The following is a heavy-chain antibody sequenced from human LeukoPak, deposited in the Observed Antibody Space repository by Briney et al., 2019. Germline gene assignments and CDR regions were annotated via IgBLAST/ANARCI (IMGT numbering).Heavy chain of an antibody. V-gene: IGHV1-2*02. CDR3: ARSAHLTGFDF. CDR1: GYTFTGYY. J-gene: IGHJ4*02. D-gene: IGHD3-9*01. CDR2: INPNSGGT. Sequence: ASVRVSCKASGYTFTGYYMHWVRQAPGQGLEWMGWINPNSGGTNYAQKFQGRVTMTRDTSISTAYMVLSRLRSDDTAVYYCARSAHLTGFDFWGQGTLVTVSS.